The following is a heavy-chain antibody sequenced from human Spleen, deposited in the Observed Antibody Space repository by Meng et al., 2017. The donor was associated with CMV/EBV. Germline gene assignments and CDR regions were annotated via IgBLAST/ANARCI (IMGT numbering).Heavy chain of an antibody. CDR2: IWFDGSNP. CDR3: AKGDSSSSVWYFDL. J-gene: IGHJ2*01. CDR1: GFIFRSYG. Sequence: GESLKISCEASGFIFRSYGMHWVRQAPGKGLEWVAAIWFDGSNPYYVDSVKGRFTISRDNSKNTLFLQLNSLRAEDTAVYYCAKGDSSSSVWYFDLRGRGTLVTVSS. V-gene: IGHV3-33*06. D-gene: IGHD6-6*01.